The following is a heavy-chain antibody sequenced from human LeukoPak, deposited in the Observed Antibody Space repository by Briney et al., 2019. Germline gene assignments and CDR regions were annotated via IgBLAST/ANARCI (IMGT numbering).Heavy chain of an antibody. CDR3: AKAAFSRTSYFDY. J-gene: IGHJ4*02. CDR2: ISGSGGNT. V-gene: IGHV3-23*01. CDR1: GFTFSTYT. D-gene: IGHD3-3*02. Sequence: PGGSLRLSCVGSGFTFSTYTMSWVRQAPGKGLEWVSAISGSGGNTYYADSVKGRFTISRDNSKNTLYLQMDSLRADDTAVYYCAKAAFSRTSYFDYWGQGTLVTASS.